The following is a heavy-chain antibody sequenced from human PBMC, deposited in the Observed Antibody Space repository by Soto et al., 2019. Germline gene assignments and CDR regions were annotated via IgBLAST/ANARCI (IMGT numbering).Heavy chain of an antibody. J-gene: IGHJ4*02. D-gene: IGHD1-7*01. V-gene: IGHV4-4*02. CDR1: GDSISNNKW. CDR2: MHHSGSV. Sequence: SETLSLTCSVSGDSISNNKWWSWVRQPPGKGLEWIGEMHHSGSVHYNASLKSRATISVDKSRNQFSLQLTSVTAAETAVYYCAREENLNSGFDYWGQGTLVTVS. CDR3: AREENLNSGFDY.